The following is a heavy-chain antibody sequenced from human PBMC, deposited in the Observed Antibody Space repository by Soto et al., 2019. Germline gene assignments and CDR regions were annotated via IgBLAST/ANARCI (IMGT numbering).Heavy chain of an antibody. CDR1: GGSISSYY. J-gene: IGHJ3*02. CDR3: ARPYRSGWYGSFDI. D-gene: IGHD6-19*01. Sequence: QVQLQESGPGLVKPSETLSLTCTVSGGSISSYYWSWIRQPPGKGLEWIGHIYYSGNTNYNPSLKSRVTXXVXTXXHQFSLKLSSVTAADTAVYYCARPYRSGWYGSFDIWGRGTMVTVSS. V-gene: IGHV4-59*08. CDR2: IYYSGNT.